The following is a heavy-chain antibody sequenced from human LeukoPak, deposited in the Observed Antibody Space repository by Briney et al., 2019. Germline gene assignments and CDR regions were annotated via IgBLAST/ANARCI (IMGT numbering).Heavy chain of an antibody. CDR2: IYYSGST. V-gene: IGHV4-59*01. CDR3: ARLGAELPWYYYYYMDV. J-gene: IGHJ6*03. Sequence: PSEALSLTCTVSGGSISSYYWSWIRQPPGKGLEWIGYIYYSGSTNYNPSLKSRVTISVDTSKNQFSLKLSSVTAADTAVYYSARLGAELPWYYYYYMDVWSKGTTVTVSS. D-gene: IGHD3-16*01. CDR1: GGSISSYY.